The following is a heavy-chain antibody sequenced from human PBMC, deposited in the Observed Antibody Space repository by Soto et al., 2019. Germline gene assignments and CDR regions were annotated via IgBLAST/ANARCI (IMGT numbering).Heavy chain of an antibody. D-gene: IGHD6-19*01. CDR3: ASETPDSSGYYYYGMDV. CDR2: IVGTGGRT. Sequence: PGGSLRLSCEASGFIFSNFAMNWVRQAPGKGLEWVSGIVGTGGRTFYADSVKGRFTISRDNSKNTLYLQMDSLRAEDTAVYYCASETPDSSGYYYYGMDVWGQGTTVTVSS. CDR1: GFIFSNFA. J-gene: IGHJ6*02. V-gene: IGHV3-23*01.